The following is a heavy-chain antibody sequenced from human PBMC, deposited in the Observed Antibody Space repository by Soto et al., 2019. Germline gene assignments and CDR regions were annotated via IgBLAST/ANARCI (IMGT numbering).Heavy chain of an antibody. CDR2: INPNSGGT. J-gene: IGHJ6*02. V-gene: IGHV1-2*04. CDR3: ARDLDDILTGYYYGMDV. Sequence: QVQLVQSGAEVKKPGASVKVSCKASGYTFTGYYMHWVRQARGQGREWMGWINPNSGGTNYAQKFQGWVTMTRDTSISTAYMELSRLRSDDTAVYYCARDLDDILTGYYYGMDVWGRGTTVTVSS. D-gene: IGHD3-9*01. CDR1: GYTFTGYY.